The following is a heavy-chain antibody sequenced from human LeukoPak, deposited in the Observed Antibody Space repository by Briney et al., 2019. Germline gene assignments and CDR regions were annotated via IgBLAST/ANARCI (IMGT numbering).Heavy chain of an antibody. V-gene: IGHV3-33*01. J-gene: IGHJ4*02. D-gene: IGHD6-13*01. CDR3: ARHSGSSWYVFDY. CDR1: GFTLSSDG. CDR2: IWYDGSNK. Sequence: GGALRDSRAASGFTLSSDGMHGVRQAPGRGGEGVAVIWYDGSNKYYADSVKGRFPISRENSKNPLYLQMHSLRAEDKAVYYCARHSGSSWYVFDYWGQGTLVSVSS.